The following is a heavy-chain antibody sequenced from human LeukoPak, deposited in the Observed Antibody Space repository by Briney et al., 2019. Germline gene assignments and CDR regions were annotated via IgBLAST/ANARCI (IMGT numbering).Heavy chain of an antibody. V-gene: IGHV1-18*01. D-gene: IGHD6-13*01. J-gene: IGHJ5*02. Sequence: ASVKVSCKASGYTFTSYGISWVRQAPGQGPEWMGWISAYNGNTNYAQKLQGRVTMTTDTSTSTAYMELRSLRSDDTAVYYCAREKQQLVLGWFDPWGQGTLVTVSS. CDR3: AREKQQLVLGWFDP. CDR1: GYTFTSYG. CDR2: ISAYNGNT.